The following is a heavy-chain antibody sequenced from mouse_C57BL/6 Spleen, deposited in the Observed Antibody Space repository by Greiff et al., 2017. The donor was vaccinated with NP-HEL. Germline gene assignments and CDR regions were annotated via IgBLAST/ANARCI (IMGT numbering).Heavy chain of an antibody. D-gene: IGHD1-1*01. V-gene: IGHV5-17*01. CDR3: AGGYGSSPFAY. CDR2: ISSGSSTI. J-gene: IGHJ3*01. CDR1: GFTFSDYG. Sequence: EVKLVESGGGLVKPGGSLKLSCAASGFTFSDYGMHWVRQAPEKGLEWVAYISSGSSTIYYADTVKGRFTISRDNAKNTLFLQMTSLRSEDTAMYYCAGGYGSSPFAYWGQGTLVTVSA.